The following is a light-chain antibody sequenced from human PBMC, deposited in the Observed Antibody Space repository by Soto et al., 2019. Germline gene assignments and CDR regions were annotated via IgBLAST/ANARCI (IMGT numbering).Light chain of an antibody. J-gene: IGKJ1*01. CDR1: QSLLHSNGYNY. CDR2: LGS. V-gene: IGKV2-28*01. Sequence: DIVMTQSPLSLPVTPGEPASISCRSSQSLLHSNGYNYLDWYLQKPGQSPQLLIYLGSSRASGVPDRFSGGGSGTDFTLKISRVEAEDVGIYYCMQALHTPPTFGQGTKVEIK. CDR3: MQALHTPPT.